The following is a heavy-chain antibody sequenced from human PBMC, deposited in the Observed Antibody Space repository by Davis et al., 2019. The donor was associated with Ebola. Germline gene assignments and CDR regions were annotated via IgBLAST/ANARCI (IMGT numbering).Heavy chain of an antibody. CDR3: ARKLGRAAPIDY. D-gene: IGHD7-27*01. CDR1: GATISDYY. V-gene: IGHV4-59*01. CDR2: IRYSGSG. J-gene: IGHJ4*02. Sequence: MPSETLSLTCTVSGATISDYYWSWIRQSPGKGLEWMGYIRYSGSGNYNPSLNSRVSMSVDTSKNQFSLKLSSVTAADTAVYYCARKLGRAAPIDYWGQGIPVTVSS.